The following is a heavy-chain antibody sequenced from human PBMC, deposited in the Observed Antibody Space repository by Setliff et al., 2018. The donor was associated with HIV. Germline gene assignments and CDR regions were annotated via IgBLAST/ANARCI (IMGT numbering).Heavy chain of an antibody. CDR3: AKGGYYDSTGYYYYYLYYLDE. CDR2: VIPIFGTA. D-gene: IGHD3-22*01. Sequence: SVKVSCKASGDTFNSYAISWVRQAPGQGLEWMGGVIPIFGTANYAQKFRGRVTITADESTSTVHMELSSLRSEDTAVYYCAKGGYYDSTGYYYYYLYYLDEWGKGTTVTVSS. CDR1: GDTFNSYA. J-gene: IGHJ6*03. V-gene: IGHV1-69*13.